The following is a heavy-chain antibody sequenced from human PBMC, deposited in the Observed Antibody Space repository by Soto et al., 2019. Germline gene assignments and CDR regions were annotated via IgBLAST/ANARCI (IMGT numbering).Heavy chain of an antibody. CDR3: ARFKGSTGTRWFDP. V-gene: IGHV4-31*03. CDR1: AGSISSGGYY. J-gene: IGHJ5*02. CDR2: IYYNGST. Sequence: SESMSLTCTLSAGSISSGGYYWNWIRQHPGKGLEWIGYIYYNGSTYYNPSLKSRVTISVDTSKNQCSLKLSSVTAADTAVHYCARFKGSTGTRWFDPWGQGTLVTVSS. D-gene: IGHD3-10*01.